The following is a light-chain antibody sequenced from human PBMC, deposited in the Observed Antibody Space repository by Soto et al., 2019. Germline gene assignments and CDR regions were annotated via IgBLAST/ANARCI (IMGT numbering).Light chain of an antibody. Sequence: DIQMTKSPSTLSASVGDRVTITCRASQSISSWLAWYQQKPGKAPKVLIYDASGLESGVPSRFSGSGSGTELTLTISSLQPDDFATYYCQQYNSYSSFTFGQGTKLEIK. CDR1: QSISSW. V-gene: IGKV1-5*01. CDR3: QQYNSYSSFT. J-gene: IGKJ2*01. CDR2: DAS.